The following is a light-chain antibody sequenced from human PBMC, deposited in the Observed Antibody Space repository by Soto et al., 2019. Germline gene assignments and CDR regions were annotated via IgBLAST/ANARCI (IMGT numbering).Light chain of an antibody. J-gene: IGLJ1*01. Sequence: QSVLTKPASVTGSPGESITISCTGTSSDVGGYNYVSWYQHHPGKAPKLMIYDVSNRPSGVSNRFSGSKSGNTASLTISGLQAEDEADYYCSSYTSSSSLGVFGTGTKVTVL. V-gene: IGLV2-14*03. CDR1: SSDVGGYNY. CDR2: DVS. CDR3: SSYTSSSSLGV.